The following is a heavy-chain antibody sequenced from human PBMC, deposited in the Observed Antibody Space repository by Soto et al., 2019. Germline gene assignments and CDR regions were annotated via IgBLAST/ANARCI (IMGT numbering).Heavy chain of an antibody. CDR2: ISSSSSYI. D-gene: IGHD5-18*01. V-gene: IGHV3-21*01. CDR3: ARVMDTAMVMDY. CDR1: GFTFSSYS. Sequence: GGSLRLSCAASGFTFSSYSMNWVRQAPGKGLEWVSSISSSSSYIYYADSVKGRFTISRDNAKNSLYLQMNSLRAEDTAVYYCARVMDTAMVMDYWGQGTLVTVSS. J-gene: IGHJ4*02.